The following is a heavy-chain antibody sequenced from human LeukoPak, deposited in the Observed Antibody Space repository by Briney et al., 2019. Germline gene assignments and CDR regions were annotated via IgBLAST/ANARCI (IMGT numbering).Heavy chain of an antibody. J-gene: IGHJ3*02. CDR1: GYTFTSYY. D-gene: IGHD2-21*02. CDR3: SREFPFCGADCFSGVFDI. Sequence: ASVKVSCKASGYTFTSYYIHWVRRAPGQGLEWMGIINPSGGSTSYAQKFQGRLTMTTDTSTTTAYMELRSLRSDDTAVYYCSREFPFCGADCFSGVFDIWGQGTMVTVS. V-gene: IGHV1-46*01. CDR2: INPSGGST.